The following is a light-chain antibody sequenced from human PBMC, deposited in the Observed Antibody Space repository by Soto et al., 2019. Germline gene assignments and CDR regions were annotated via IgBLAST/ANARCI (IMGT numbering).Light chain of an antibody. CDR2: GAS. CDR1: QTVGGNY. Sequence: EVVLTQSPGTLSLSPGERATLSCRTGQTVGGNYLAWYQQKPGQAPRLLIYGASSRATGIPDRFSGSGSGTDFSLTISRLEPEDFAVYYCQQYGGSPLITFGQGTRL. V-gene: IGKV3-20*01. J-gene: IGKJ5*01. CDR3: QQYGGSPLIT.